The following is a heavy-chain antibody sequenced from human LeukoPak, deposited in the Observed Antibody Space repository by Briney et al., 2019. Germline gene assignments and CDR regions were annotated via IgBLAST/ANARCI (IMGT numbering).Heavy chain of an antibody. D-gene: IGHD2-2*01. V-gene: IGHV3-11*01. J-gene: IGHJ5*02. CDR3: ARGMGVLVPAATWFDP. CDR2: ISNSGSTI. Sequence: GGSLRLSCAASGFTFSDYYMSWIRQAPGKGLEWISYISNSGSTIYYADSVKGRFTISRDNANSTLFLQMNSLRAEDTAVYYCARGMGVLVPAATWFDPWGQGTLVTVSS. CDR1: GFTFSDYY.